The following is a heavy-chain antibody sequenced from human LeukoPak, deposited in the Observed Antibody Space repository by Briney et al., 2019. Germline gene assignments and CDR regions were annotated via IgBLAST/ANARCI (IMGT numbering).Heavy chain of an antibody. CDR2: ISWNSGSI. V-gene: IGHV3-9*01. J-gene: IGHJ6*02. Sequence: GGSQRLSCAASGFTFDDYAMHWVRQAPGKGLEWVSGISWNSGSIGYADSVKGRFTISRDNAKNSLYLQMNSLRAEDTALYYCAKEGYGMDVWGQGTTVTVSS. CDR3: AKEGYGMDV. CDR1: GFTFDDYA.